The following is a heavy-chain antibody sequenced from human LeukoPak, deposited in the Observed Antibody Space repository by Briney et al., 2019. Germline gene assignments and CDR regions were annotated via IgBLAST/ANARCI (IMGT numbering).Heavy chain of an antibody. CDR3: AKEPSCNYGVSQGDFYY. J-gene: IGHJ4*02. CDR2: ISGSGGST. CDR1: GFIFSSYA. D-gene: IGHD2-8*01. V-gene: IGHV3-23*01. Sequence: GGSLRLSCAASGFIFSSYAMSWVRQAPGKGLEWVSTISGSGGSTYYADSVKGRFTISRDNSKNTVYLQMNSLRAEDTAVYYCAKEPSCNYGVSQGDFYYLGQGNLVNVSP.